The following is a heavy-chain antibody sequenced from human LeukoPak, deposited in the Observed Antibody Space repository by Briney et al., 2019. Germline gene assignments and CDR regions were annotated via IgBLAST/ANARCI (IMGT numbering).Heavy chain of an antibody. Sequence: PGGSLRLSCAASGFTFSSYAMSWVRQAPGKGLEWVSAISGSGGSTYYADSVKGRFTISRDNSKNTLYLQMNSLRAEDTAVYYCAKIGVDGSGSYPSRYFDYWGQGTLVTVSS. CDR1: GFTFSSYA. D-gene: IGHD3-10*01. V-gene: IGHV3-23*01. CDR3: AKIGVDGSGSYPSRYFDY. CDR2: ISGSGGST. J-gene: IGHJ4*02.